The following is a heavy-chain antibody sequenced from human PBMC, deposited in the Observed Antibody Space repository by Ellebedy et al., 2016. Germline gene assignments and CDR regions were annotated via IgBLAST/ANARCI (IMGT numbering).Heavy chain of an antibody. Sequence: GESLKISCAASGFTFSSYGMHWVRQAPGKGLEWVAVIWYDGSNKYYADSVKGRFTISRDNSKNTLYLQMNSLKTEDTAVYYCVRVRLCSGDDCHSARLFDYWGQGILVTVSS. V-gene: IGHV3-33*01. CDR1: GFTFSSYG. CDR3: VRVRLCSGDDCHSARLFDY. CDR2: IWYDGSNK. J-gene: IGHJ4*02. D-gene: IGHD2-15*01.